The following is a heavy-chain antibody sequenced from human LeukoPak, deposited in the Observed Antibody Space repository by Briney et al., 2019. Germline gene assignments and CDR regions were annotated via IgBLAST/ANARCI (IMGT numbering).Heavy chain of an antibody. J-gene: IGHJ4*02. D-gene: IGHD3-22*01. CDR3: ARDRYYDSSGYSFSPFDY. CDR1: GYTFTIYG. Sequence: ASVNVSCKASGYTFTIYGISWVRQAPGQGLEWMGWISAYNGNTNYAQKLQGRVTMTTDTSTSTAYKELRSLRSDDTAVYYCARDRYYDSSGYSFSPFDYWGQGTLVTVSS. CDR2: ISAYNGNT. V-gene: IGHV1-18*01.